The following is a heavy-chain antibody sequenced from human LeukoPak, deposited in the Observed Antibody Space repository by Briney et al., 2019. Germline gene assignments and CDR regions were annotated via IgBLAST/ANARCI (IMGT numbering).Heavy chain of an antibody. CDR2: INHSRST. CDR1: SGSFSGFY. J-gene: IGHJ2*01. CDR3: ARVPKYFDL. Sequence: SETLSLTCAVYSGSFSGFYWTWICQPPGKGLEWIGQINHSRSTHYNPSLKSRVTISVDTSKNQFSLKLSSVTAADTAVYYCARVPKYFDLWGRGTLVTVSS. V-gene: IGHV4-34*01.